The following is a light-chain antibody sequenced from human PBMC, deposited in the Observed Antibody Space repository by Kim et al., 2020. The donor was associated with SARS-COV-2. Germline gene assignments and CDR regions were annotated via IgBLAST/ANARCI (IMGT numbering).Light chain of an antibody. J-gene: IGLJ3*02. CDR2: TDD. V-gene: IGLV1-44*01. Sequence: GQRVTISCSGSNANIGSNTVNWYQQFPGTAPQLLIDTDDRRPSGVSDRVSCSKSGTSASLAISALRSEDEADYYCATWDDSLDVWMFGGGTQLTVL. CDR1: NANIGSNT. CDR3: ATWDDSLDVWM.